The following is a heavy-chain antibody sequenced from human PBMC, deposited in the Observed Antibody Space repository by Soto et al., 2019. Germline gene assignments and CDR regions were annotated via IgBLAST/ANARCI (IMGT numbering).Heavy chain of an antibody. CDR3: TRVHHYIYTTEFYAS. J-gene: IGHJ4*02. CDR2: IDPSDSDT. V-gene: IGHV5-51*04. D-gene: IGHD1-1*01. Sequence: GESLKISCQGSGHTFSGEGIAWVRQKPGKGLEWMGIIDPSDSDTRYSPSLQGQVTISVDKPLNTAFLEWISLQASDTAMYFCTRVHHYIYTTEFYASWGPGTLVTVSS. CDR1: GHTFSGEG.